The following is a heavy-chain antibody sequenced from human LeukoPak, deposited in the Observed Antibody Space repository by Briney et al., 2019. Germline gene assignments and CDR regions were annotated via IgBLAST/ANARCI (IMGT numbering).Heavy chain of an antibody. D-gene: IGHD4/OR15-4a*01. J-gene: IGHJ6*02. V-gene: IGHV4-59*01. CDR2: IYYSGTT. CDR1: GGSISYYY. CDR3: AREDPQTKVPEGMDV. Sequence: SETLSLTCTVSGGSISYYYWSWIRQSPGKGLEWIGYIYYSGTTNYNPSLKSRVTISVDTSKNQFSLKLNSVTAADTAVYYCAREDPQTKVPEGMDVWGQGTTVTVSS.